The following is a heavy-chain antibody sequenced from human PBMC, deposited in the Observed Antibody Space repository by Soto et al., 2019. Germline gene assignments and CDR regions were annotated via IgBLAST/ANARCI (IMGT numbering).Heavy chain of an antibody. CDR1: GYTFTSSY. J-gene: IGHJ3*02. CDR2: INPSGGST. V-gene: IGHV1-46*01. D-gene: IGHD3-22*01. CDR3: ARGVERITMIVVVIASPLDAFDI. Sequence: ASVKVSCKASGYTFTSSYMHWVRQAPGQGLEWMGIINPSGGSTSYAQKFQGRVTMTRDTSTSTVYMELSSLRSEDTAVYYCARGVERITMIVVVIASPLDAFDIWGQGTMVTVSS.